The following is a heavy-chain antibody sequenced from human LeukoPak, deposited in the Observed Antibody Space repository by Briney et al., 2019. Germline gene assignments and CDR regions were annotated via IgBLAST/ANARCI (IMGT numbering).Heavy chain of an antibody. CDR1: RGTLSSYA. CDR2: IIPIFGTA. Sequence: SVKVSCKASRGTLSSYAISWVRQAPGQGLEWWGGIIPIFGTANYAQKFQCRVTITTDESTSTAYLELSSLRSEETAVYYCARGPPHAYFQQWGEGTLVTVSS. V-gene: IGHV1-69*05. CDR3: ARGPPHAYFQQ. J-gene: IGHJ1*01.